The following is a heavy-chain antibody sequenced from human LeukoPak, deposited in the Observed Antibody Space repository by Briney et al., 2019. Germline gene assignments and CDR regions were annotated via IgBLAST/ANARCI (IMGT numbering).Heavy chain of an antibody. CDR2: ISGSGSTM. Sequence: PGGSLRLSCAASGFTFSSYEMNWVRQAPGKGLEWVSYISGSGSTMYYADSVKDRFTISRDNAKNSLYLQMNSLRAEDTAVYYCAREEWEFDYWGQGTLVTVSS. J-gene: IGHJ4*02. CDR3: AREEWEFDY. V-gene: IGHV3-48*03. D-gene: IGHD1-26*01. CDR1: GFTFSSYE.